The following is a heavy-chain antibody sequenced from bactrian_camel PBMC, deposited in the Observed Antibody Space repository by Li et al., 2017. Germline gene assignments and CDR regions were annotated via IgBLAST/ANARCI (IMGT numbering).Heavy chain of an antibody. CDR3: AADYPRLEPWARCPSTEYNY. CDR1: GFDFRTSR. V-gene: IGHV3S53*01. D-gene: IGHD1*01. CDR2: VNSDGTA. Sequence: HVQLVESGGGSVQAGESLRLACTGSGFDFRTSRMGWYRQSPRNPCEMVSNVNSDGTAVYADSVKGRFTVSKDNARNTLYLQMNSLKPEDTAVYYCAADYPRLEPWARCPSTEYNYWGQGTQVTVS. J-gene: IGHJ4*01.